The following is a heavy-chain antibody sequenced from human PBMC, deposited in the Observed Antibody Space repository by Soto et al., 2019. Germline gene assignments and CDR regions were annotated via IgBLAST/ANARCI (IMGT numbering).Heavy chain of an antibody. Sequence: QVQLQESGPGLVKPSETLSLTCTVSGGSISSYYWSWIRQPPGKGLEWIGFIFYSGSTSYNPSLMSRVTISIDTSEYQFSLKLNSVPAADTAVYYCASMIGDPVLSFDSWGQGTLVAVSS. CDR3: ASMIGDPVLSFDS. CDR2: IFYSGST. CDR1: GGSISSYY. V-gene: IGHV4-59*01. J-gene: IGHJ5*01. D-gene: IGHD3-10*02.